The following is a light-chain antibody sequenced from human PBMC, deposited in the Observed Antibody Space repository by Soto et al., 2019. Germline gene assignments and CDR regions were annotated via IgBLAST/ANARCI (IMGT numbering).Light chain of an antibody. J-gene: IGLJ2*01. Sequence: QSVLTQPASVSGSPGQWVTISCTGTRSDIGGCYYVSWYQHHPGKAPKLLIFDISNRPSGVSDRFSGSKSGNTASLAITGLQAEDEADYYCSSYTVSMTHPVFGGGTKLTVL. V-gene: IGLV2-14*03. CDR1: RSDIGGCYY. CDR3: SSYTVSMTHPV. CDR2: DIS.